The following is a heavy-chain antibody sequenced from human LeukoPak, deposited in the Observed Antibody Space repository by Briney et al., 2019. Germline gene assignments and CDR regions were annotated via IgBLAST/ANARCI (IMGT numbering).Heavy chain of an antibody. CDR2: IKSKTDGGTT. CDR1: GFTFSSYE. D-gene: IGHD3-3*01. CDR3: TTDRLRFLEWLNYYGMDV. Sequence: PGGSLRLSCAASGFTFSSYEMNWVRQAPGKGLEWVGRIKSKTDGGTTDYAAPVKGRFTISRDDSKNTLYLQMNSLKTEDTAVYYCTTDRLRFLEWLNYYGMDVWGQGTTVTVSS. V-gene: IGHV3-15*01. J-gene: IGHJ6*02.